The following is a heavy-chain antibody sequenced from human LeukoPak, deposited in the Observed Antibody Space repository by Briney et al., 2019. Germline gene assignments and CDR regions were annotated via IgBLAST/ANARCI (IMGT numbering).Heavy chain of an antibody. Sequence: GGSLRLSCAASGFTFSSYAMPWVRQAPGKGLEWVAVISYDGSNKYYADSVKGRFTISRDNSKNTLYLQMNRLRAEDTAVYYCAMDKPPTFIAVAGTFDYWGQGTLVTVSS. CDR1: GFTFSSYA. V-gene: IGHV3-30-3*01. J-gene: IGHJ4*02. CDR3: AMDKPPTFIAVAGTFDY. D-gene: IGHD6-19*01. CDR2: ISYDGSNK.